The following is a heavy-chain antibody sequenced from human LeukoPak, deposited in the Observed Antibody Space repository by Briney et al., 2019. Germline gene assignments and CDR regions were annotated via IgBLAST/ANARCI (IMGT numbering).Heavy chain of an antibody. Sequence: ASVKVSCKASGYTFTSYGISWVRQAPGQGLERMGWISAYNGNTNYAQKLQGRVTMTTDTSTSTAYMELRSLRSDDTAVYYCARDDLYIDGAAASPWGQGTLVTVSS. V-gene: IGHV1-18*01. CDR2: ISAYNGNT. CDR3: ARDDLYIDGAAASP. J-gene: IGHJ5*02. CDR1: GYTFTSYG. D-gene: IGHD6-13*01.